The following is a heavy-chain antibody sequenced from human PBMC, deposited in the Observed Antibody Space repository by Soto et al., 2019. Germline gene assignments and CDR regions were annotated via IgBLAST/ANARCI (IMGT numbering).Heavy chain of an antibody. Sequence: KPRGSLTLSCASSVFNFNIYSIDWVRQAPGKRLEWLSSISSSGYIFSTDSVRGRFTISRDNAKNSVYLQINSLRAEDTAVYFCARDCSGGSCYPGMDVWGQGTTVTVSS. CDR1: VFNFNIYS. V-gene: IGHV3-21*01. CDR3: ARDCSGGSCYPGMDV. CDR2: ISSSGYI. J-gene: IGHJ6*02. D-gene: IGHD2-15*01.